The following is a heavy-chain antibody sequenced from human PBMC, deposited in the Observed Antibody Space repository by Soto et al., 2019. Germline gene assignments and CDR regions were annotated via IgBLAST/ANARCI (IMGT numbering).Heavy chain of an antibody. CDR1: GGTFSSYA. Sequence: QVQLVQSGAEVKKPGSSVKVSCKASGGTFSSYAISWVRQAPGQGLEWMGGIIPIFGTANYAQKFQGRVTITADESTSTAYMELSSLRSEDTAVYCCARVIDGYNPSHDALDIWGQGTMVTVSS. CDR3: ARVIDGYNPSHDALDI. CDR2: IIPIFGTA. D-gene: IGHD5-12*01. J-gene: IGHJ3*02. V-gene: IGHV1-69*12.